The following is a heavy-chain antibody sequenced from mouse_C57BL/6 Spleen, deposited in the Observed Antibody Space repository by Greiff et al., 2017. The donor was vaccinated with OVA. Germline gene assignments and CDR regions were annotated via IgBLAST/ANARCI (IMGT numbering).Heavy chain of an antibody. D-gene: IGHD1-1*01. V-gene: IGHV1-52*01. CDR2: IDPSDSET. J-gene: IGHJ2*01. CDR1: GYTFTSYW. CDR3: ARSPYGSSYRYYFDY. Sequence: QVQLQQPGAELVRPGSSVKLSCKASGYTFTSYWMHWVKQRPIQGLEWIGNIDPSDSETHYNQKFKDKATLTVDKSSSTAYMQLSSLTSEDSAVYYCARSPYGSSYRYYFDYWGQGTTLTVSS.